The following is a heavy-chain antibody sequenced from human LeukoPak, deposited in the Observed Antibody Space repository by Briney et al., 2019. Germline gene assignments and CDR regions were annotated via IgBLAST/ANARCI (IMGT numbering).Heavy chain of an antibody. Sequence: GGSLRLSCAASEFTFSAYWMSWVRQAPGKGLEWVANIKQAGSEKDYVVSVKGRFTISRDNSKNSLYLQMNSLSVEDTAIYYCARHNRGGDWDYWGQGTLVTVSS. CDR2: IKQAGSEK. CDR1: EFTFSAYW. J-gene: IGHJ4*02. CDR3: ARHNRGGDWDY. V-gene: IGHV3-7*01. D-gene: IGHD3-16*01.